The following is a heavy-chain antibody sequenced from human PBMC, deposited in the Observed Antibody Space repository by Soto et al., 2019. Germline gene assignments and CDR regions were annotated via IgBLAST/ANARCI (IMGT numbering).Heavy chain of an antibody. CDR1: GGTFSSYA. V-gene: IGHV1-69*01. Sequence: QVQLVQSGAEVKKPGSSVTVSCKASGGTFSSYAISWVRQAPGQGLEWMGGIIPIFGTANYAQKFQCRVTITADESTSTAYKELSSLRSEDTAVYYCASNKRGYSYGYGSTSPLCIYYYGMAVWGQGTTVTVSS. CDR3: ASNKRGYSYGYGSTSPLCIYYYGMAV. D-gene: IGHD5-18*01. J-gene: IGHJ6*02. CDR2: IIPIFGTA.